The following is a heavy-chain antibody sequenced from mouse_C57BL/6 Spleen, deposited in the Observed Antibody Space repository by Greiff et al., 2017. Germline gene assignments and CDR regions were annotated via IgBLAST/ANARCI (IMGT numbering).Heavy chain of an antibody. J-gene: IGHJ3*01. Sequence: EVQLQQSGPELVKPGASVKISCKASGYTFTDYYMNWVKQSHGKSLEWIGDLNPNNGGTSYNQKFKGKATLTVDKSSSTAYMERRSLTAEDSAVYYCARLGNWDGFAYWGQGTLVTVSA. CDR3: ARLGNWDGFAY. V-gene: IGHV1-26*01. CDR2: LNPNNGGT. D-gene: IGHD4-1*02. CDR1: GYTFTDYY.